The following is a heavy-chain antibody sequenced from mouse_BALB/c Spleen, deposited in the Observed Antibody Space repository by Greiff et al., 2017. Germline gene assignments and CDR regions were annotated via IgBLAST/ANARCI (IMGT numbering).Heavy chain of an antibody. V-gene: IGHV7-3*02. D-gene: IGHD1-1*01. CDR2: IRNKANGYTT. CDR3: ARDAPYYYGSSYNYFDY. CDR1: GFTFTDYY. J-gene: IGHJ2*01. Sequence: EVQLVESGGGLVQPGGSLRLSCATSGFTFTDYYMSWVRQPPGKALEWLGFIRNKANGYTTEYSASVKGRFTISRDNSQSILYLQMNTLRAEDSATYYCARDAPYYYGSSYNYFDYWGQGTTLTVSS.